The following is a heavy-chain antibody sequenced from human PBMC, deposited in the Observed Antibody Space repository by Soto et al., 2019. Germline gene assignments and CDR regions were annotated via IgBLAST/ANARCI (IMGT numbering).Heavy chain of an antibody. V-gene: IGHV1-69*13. CDR1: GGTFSSYA. CDR2: IIPIFGTA. CDR3: ARAFDYDILTGLFTPFDY. J-gene: IGHJ4*02. D-gene: IGHD3-9*01. Sequence: GASVKVSCKASGGTFSSYAISWVRQAPGKGLEWMGGIIPIFGTANYAQKFQGRVTITADESTSTAYMELSSLRSEDTAVYYCARAFDYDILTGLFTPFDYWGQGTLVTVSS.